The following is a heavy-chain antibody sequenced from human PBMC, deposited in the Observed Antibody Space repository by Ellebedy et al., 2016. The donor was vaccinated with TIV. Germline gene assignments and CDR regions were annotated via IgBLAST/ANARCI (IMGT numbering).Heavy chain of an antibody. V-gene: IGHV4-59*01. CDR2: IHPSGST. D-gene: IGHD2-21*01. CDR3: ARGFCVGGGCQLYSFDF. Sequence: MPSETLSLTCTVSGGSFSRDYWGWIRQPPGEGLDWVGYIHPSGSTSYSPSLKTRVTISLDTSKNQFSLRLNSVTAADTAVYYCARGFCVGGGCQLYSFDFWGQGILVTVSS. J-gene: IGHJ4*02. CDR1: GGSFSRDY.